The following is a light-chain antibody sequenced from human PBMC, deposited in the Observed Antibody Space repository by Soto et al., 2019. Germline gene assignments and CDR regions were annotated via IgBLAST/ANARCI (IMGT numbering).Light chain of an antibody. CDR1: QSVSSSS. V-gene: IGKV3-20*01. CDR2: GAS. J-gene: IGKJ1*01. Sequence: VVLTQSPGTLSLSPGERATLSCRASQSVSSSSLAWYQHSPDQAPRLLIYGASSRATGIPDRFSGSGSGTDFTLTISRLEPEDFVVYYCQQYGSSFPTFGQGTQVEI. CDR3: QQYGSSFPT.